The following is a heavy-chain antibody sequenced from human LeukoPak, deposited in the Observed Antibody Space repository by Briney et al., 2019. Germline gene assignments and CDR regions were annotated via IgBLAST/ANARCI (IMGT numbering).Heavy chain of an antibody. J-gene: IGHJ6*03. CDR3: ASKGAVAAPTEDYYYYMDV. V-gene: IGHV1-69*13. D-gene: IGHD6-19*01. CDR1: GCTFSSYA. Sequence: SVKVSCKASGCTFSSYAISWVRQAPGQGLEWMGGIIPIFGTANYAQKFQGRVTITADESTSTAYMELSSLRSEDTAVYYCASKGAVAAPTEDYYYYMDVWGKGTTVTVSS. CDR2: IIPIFGTA.